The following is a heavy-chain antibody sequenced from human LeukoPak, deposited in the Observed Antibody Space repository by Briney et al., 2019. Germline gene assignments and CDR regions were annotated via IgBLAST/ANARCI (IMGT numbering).Heavy chain of an antibody. CDR3: ARVNQLYSSSWYPVRGYFDY. J-gene: IGHJ4*02. V-gene: IGHV1-69*05. CDR1: GGTFSSYA. CDR2: IIPIFGTA. Sequence: SVKVSCKASGGTFSSYAISWVRQAPGQGLEWMGRIIPIFGTANYAQKFQGRVTITTDESTSTAYMELSSLRAEDTAVYYCARVNQLYSSSWYPVRGYFDYWGQGTLVTVSS. D-gene: IGHD6-13*01.